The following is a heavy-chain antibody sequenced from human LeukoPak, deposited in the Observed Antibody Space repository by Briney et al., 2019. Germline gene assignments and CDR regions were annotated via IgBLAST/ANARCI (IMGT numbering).Heavy chain of an antibody. Sequence: ASVKVSCKASGYTFTSYGISWVRQAPGQGLEWMGGIIPMFGTANYAQKFQDRVTITADKSTSTAYVELSSLRSEDTAVYYCARVVGLTGYSSTWYSGYYYYMDVWGKGTTVTVSS. D-gene: IGHD6-13*01. CDR1: GYTFTSYG. V-gene: IGHV1-69*06. J-gene: IGHJ6*03. CDR2: IIPMFGTA. CDR3: ARVVGLTGYSSTWYSGYYYYMDV.